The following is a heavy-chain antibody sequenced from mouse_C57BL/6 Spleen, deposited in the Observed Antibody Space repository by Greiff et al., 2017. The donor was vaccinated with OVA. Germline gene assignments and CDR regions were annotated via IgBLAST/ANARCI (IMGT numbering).Heavy chain of an antibody. CDR2: IDPNSGGT. V-gene: IGHV1-72*01. Sequence: QVQLQQPGAELVKPGASVKLSCKASGYTFTSYWMHWVKQRPGRGLEWIGRIDPNSGGTKYNEKFKSKATLTVDKPSSTAYMQLSSLTSEDSAVYYWARSDYGRSLYWYFDVWGTGTTVTVSS. D-gene: IGHD1-1*01. CDR1: GYTFTSYW. J-gene: IGHJ1*03. CDR3: ARSDYGRSLYWYFDV.